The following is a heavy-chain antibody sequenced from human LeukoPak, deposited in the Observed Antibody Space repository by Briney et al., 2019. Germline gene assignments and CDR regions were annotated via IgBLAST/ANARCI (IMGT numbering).Heavy chain of an antibody. V-gene: IGHV3-15*01. D-gene: IGHD2-21*02. Sequence: GGSLRLSCAASGFTFSESWMNSVRQAPGKGLEWVGRVRRQTEGATTDYPAPVKGRFTISRDDSKNTVYLQMNFLKTEDTAVYYCTTRVVTTNDFWGQGTLVTVSS. J-gene: IGHJ4*02. CDR3: TTRVVTTNDF. CDR2: VRRQTEGATT. CDR1: GFTFSESW.